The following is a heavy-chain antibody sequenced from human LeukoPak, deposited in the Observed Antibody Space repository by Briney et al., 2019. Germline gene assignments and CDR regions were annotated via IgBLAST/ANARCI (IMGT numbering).Heavy chain of an antibody. CDR2: MYPHSGGT. D-gene: IGHD1-26*01. J-gene: IGHJ4*02. CDR1: GYTFTGYY. CDR3: ARDQVDAGSYFAFFDY. V-gene: IGHV1-2*02. Sequence: ASVKVSCKASGYTFTGYYIHWGRQAPGQGPEWMGWMYPHSGGTNYAQKFQGRVTMTRDTSISTAYMELSRLRSDDTAVYYCARDQVDAGSYFAFFDYWGQGTLVTVSS.